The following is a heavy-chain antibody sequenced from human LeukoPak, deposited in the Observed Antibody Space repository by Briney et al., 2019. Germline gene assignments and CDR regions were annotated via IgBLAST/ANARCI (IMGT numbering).Heavy chain of an antibody. D-gene: IGHD1-26*01. V-gene: IGHV3-23*01. CDR1: GFTFSSHA. CDR2: ISGSGDST. Sequence: GGSLRLSCAASGFTFSSHAMSWVRQAPGKGLEWVSTISGSGDSTFYADSVKGRFTISRDNSKNTLYLQMSSLRADDTAMYHCAKPILGARSLFDFRGQGILVTVSS. CDR3: AKPILGARSLFDF. J-gene: IGHJ4*02.